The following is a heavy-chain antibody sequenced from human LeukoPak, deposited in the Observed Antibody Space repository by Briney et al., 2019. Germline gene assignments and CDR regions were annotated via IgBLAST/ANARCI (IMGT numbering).Heavy chain of an antibody. Sequence: GRSLRLSCAASGFTFSSYAMHWVRQAPGKGLEWVAVISYDGSNKYYADSVKGRFTISRDNSKNTLYLQMNSPRAEDTAVYYCARDGVPYVDITADFDYWGQGTLVTVSS. CDR2: ISYDGSNK. V-gene: IGHV3-30-3*01. CDR1: GFTFSSYA. CDR3: ARDGVPYVDITADFDY. J-gene: IGHJ4*02. D-gene: IGHD5-12*01.